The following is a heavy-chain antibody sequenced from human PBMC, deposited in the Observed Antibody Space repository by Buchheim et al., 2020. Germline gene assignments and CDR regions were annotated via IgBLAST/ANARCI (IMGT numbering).Heavy chain of an antibody. CDR3: ARGADIVVVPAAESYFDL. CDR1: GFTFSSYS. J-gene: IGHJ2*01. D-gene: IGHD2-2*01. Sequence: EVQLVESGGGLVQPGGSLRLSCAASGFTFSSYSMNWVRQAPGKGLEWVSYISSSSSTIYYADSVKGRFTISRDNAKNSLYLQMNSLRAEDTAVYYCARGADIVVVPAAESYFDLWGRGTL. CDR2: ISSSSSTI. V-gene: IGHV3-48*01.